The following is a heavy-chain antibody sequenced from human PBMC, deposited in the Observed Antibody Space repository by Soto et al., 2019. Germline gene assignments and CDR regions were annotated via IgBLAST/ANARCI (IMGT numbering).Heavy chain of an antibody. CDR2: IYHTGNT. V-gene: IGHV4-39*01. J-gene: IGHJ5*02. D-gene: IGHD3-22*01. Sequence: SETLSLTCTVSGGSISSGGYYWSWIRQHPWKGLEWIGCIYHTGNTYYNPSLKSRVTISVDTSKNQFSLKLTSVTAADAALYYCARDFFDSSDYTTNWFDPWGQGTLVTVSS. CDR3: ARDFFDSSDYTTNWFDP. CDR1: GGSISSGGYY.